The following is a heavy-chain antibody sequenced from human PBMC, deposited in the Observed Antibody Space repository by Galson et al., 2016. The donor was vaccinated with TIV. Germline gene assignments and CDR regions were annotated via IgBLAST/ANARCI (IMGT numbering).Heavy chain of an antibody. D-gene: IGHD1-1*01. CDR2: IDSEGDNT. Sequence: SLRLSCAASGFTFSTYWMHWVRQAPGKGLVWVSRIDSEGDNTRYADSVTGRFTISRDNAKNTLYLQMSSLGADDTAVYYCARGALDTDRQYYYYYGLDVCGQGTAVTVS. J-gene: IGHJ6*02. CDR3: ARGALDTDRQYYYYYGLDV. CDR1: GFTFSTYW. V-gene: IGHV3-74*01.